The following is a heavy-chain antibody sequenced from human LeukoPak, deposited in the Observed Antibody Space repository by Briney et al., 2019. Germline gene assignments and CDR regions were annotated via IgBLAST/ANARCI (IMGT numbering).Heavy chain of an antibody. V-gene: IGHV4-39*01. CDR2: IYYSGST. CDR1: GGSISSSSYY. J-gene: IGHJ4*02. CDR3: ARGFGSGGFDY. Sequence: PSETLSLTCTVSGGSISSSSYYWGWIRQPPGKGLEWIGSIYYSGSTYYNPSLKSRVTISVDTSKNQFSLKLSSVTAADTAVYYCARGFGSGGFDYWGQGTLVTVSS. D-gene: IGHD6-19*01.